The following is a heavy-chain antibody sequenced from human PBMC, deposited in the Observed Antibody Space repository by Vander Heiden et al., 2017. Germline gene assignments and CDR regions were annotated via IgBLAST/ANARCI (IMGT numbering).Heavy chain of an antibody. CDR3: ARDLELYGLFFPFDY. D-gene: IGHD3-10*01. Sequence: EVQLVESGGGLVKPGGSLGLPCAASGFTFSRYSMNWVRQAQGKGLEWVSSISSSSSYIYYADSVKGRFTISRDNAKNSLYLQMNSLRAEDTAVYYCARDLELYGLFFPFDYWGQGTLVTVSS. J-gene: IGHJ4*02. V-gene: IGHV3-21*01. CDR2: ISSSSSYI. CDR1: GFTFSRYS.